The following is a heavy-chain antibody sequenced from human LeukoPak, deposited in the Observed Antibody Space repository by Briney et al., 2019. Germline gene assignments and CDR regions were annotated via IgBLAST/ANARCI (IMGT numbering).Heavy chain of an antibody. CDR1: GYSFTNYD. J-gene: IGHJ5*02. D-gene: IGHD3-9*01. CDR3: ARAAQLRYFDWLFRFDP. Sequence: ASVKVSCKASGYSFTNYDINWVRQATGQGLEWMGWMNPNSGNTGYAQKFQGRVTMTRNTSISTAYMELSSLRSEDTAVYYCARAAQLRYFDWLFRFDPWGQGTLVTVSS. CDR2: MNPNSGNT. V-gene: IGHV1-8*02.